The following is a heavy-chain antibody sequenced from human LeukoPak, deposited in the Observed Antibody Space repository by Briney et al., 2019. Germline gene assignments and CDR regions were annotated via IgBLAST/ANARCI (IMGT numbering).Heavy chain of an antibody. CDR1: GGSISSGDYY. D-gene: IGHD3-22*01. V-gene: IGHV4-30-4*08. CDR2: IYYSGST. J-gene: IGHJ3*02. CDR3: ARESRLHDSSDAFDI. Sequence: PSETLSLTCTVSGGSISSGDYYWSWIRQPPGKGLEWIGYIYYSGSTYYNPSLKSRVTISVDTSKNQFSLKLSSLTAADTAVYYCARESRLHDSSDAFDIWGQGTMVTVSS.